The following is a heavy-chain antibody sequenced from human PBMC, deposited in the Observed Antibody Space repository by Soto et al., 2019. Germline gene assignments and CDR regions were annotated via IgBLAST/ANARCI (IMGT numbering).Heavy chain of an antibody. D-gene: IGHD5-12*01. J-gene: IGHJ6*02. CDR2: IIPIFGTA. CDR1: GGTFSSYA. Sequence: SVKVSCKASGGTFSSYAISWVRQAPGQGLEWMGGIIPIFGTANYAQKFQGRVTITADESTSTAYMELSSLRSEDTAVYYCARGNIVATIDYYYGMDGWGQGNTVTVSS. CDR3: ARGNIVATIDYYYGMDG. V-gene: IGHV1-69*13.